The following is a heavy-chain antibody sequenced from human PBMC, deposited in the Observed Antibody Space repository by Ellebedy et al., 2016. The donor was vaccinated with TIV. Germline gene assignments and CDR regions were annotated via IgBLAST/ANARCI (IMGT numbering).Heavy chain of an antibody. CDR3: ARDMAWGNERINAPFDM. CDR2: ISGSSIST. V-gene: IGHV3-48*04. D-gene: IGHD7-27*01. Sequence: GESLKISCTASGFRFRSFSMNWVRQAPGKGLEWVSYISGSSISTYYADAVKGRFTISRDNAKNSLDLQMNSLRAEDTAAYYCARDMAWGNERINAPFDMWGQGTMVTVSS. CDR1: GFRFRSFS. J-gene: IGHJ3*02.